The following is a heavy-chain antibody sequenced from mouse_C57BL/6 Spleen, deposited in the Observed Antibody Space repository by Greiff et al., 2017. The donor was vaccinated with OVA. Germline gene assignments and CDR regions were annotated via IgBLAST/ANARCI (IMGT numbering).Heavy chain of an antibody. CDR1: GFTFSDYG. CDR2: ISSGSSTI. V-gene: IGHV5-17*01. D-gene: IGHD1-1*01. Sequence: EVQVVESGGGLVKPGGSLKLSCAASGFTFSDYGMHWVRQAPEKGLEWVAYISSGSSTIYYADTVKGRFTISRDNAKNTLFLQMTSLRSEDTAMYYCARRDGSSYVHYAMDYWGQGTSVTVSS. CDR3: ARRDGSSYVHYAMDY. J-gene: IGHJ4*01.